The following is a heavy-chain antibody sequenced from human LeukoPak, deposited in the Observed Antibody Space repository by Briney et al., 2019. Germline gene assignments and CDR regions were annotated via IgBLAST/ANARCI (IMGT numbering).Heavy chain of an antibody. Sequence: GGSLRLSCAASGFTFSSYSMNWVRQAPGQGLEWVSYISSSGSTIYYADSVKGRFTISRDNAKNSLYLQMNSLRAEDTAVYYCAELGITMIGGVWGKGTTVTISS. D-gene: IGHD3-10*02. CDR2: ISSSGSTI. CDR3: AELGITMIGGV. J-gene: IGHJ6*04. CDR1: GFTFSSYS. V-gene: IGHV3-48*04.